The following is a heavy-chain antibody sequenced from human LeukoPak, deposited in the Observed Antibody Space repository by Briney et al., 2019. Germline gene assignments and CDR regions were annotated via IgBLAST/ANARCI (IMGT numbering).Heavy chain of an antibody. D-gene: IGHD1-20*01. CDR1: GYTFTSYG. CDR2: IGPYNGNT. Sequence: GASVKVSCKASGYTFTSYGISWVRQAPGQGVEWMGWIGPYNGNTNYAQKLQGRVTMTTDTSTSTAYMELRSLRSDDTAVYYCASVAGITGRNWFDPWGQGTLVTVSS. V-gene: IGHV1-18*01. J-gene: IGHJ5*02. CDR3: ASVAGITGRNWFDP.